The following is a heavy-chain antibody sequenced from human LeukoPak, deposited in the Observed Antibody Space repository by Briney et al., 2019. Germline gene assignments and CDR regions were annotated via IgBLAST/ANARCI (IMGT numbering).Heavy chain of an antibody. Sequence: GGSLRLSCAASGFTFSSYAMSWVRQAPGKGLEWVSAISGSGGSTYYADSVKGRFTISRDNSKNTLYLQMNSLRAEDTAVYYCAKDRGYSSSWYYFDYWGQGTLVTVSS. CDR1: GFTFSSYA. V-gene: IGHV3-23*01. CDR2: ISGSGGST. D-gene: IGHD6-13*01. CDR3: AKDRGYSSSWYYFDY. J-gene: IGHJ4*02.